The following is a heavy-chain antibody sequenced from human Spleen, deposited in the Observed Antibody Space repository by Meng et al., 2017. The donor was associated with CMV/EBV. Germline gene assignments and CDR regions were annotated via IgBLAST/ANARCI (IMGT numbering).Heavy chain of an antibody. Sequence: GESLKISCAASGFTFSGSAMHWVRQASGKGLEWVGRIRSKANSYATAYAASAKGRFTISRDDSKNTAYLQMNSLKTEDTAVYYCISGSYYDTFDYWGQGTLVTVSS. CDR2: IRSKANSYAT. J-gene: IGHJ4*02. V-gene: IGHV3-73*01. CDR3: ISGSYYDTFDY. D-gene: IGHD1-26*01. CDR1: GFTFSGSA.